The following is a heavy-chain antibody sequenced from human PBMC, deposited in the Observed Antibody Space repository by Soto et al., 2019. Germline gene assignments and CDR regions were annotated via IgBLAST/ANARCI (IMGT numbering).Heavy chain of an antibody. V-gene: IGHV4-39*01. CDR3: ARQDYYYSGMDV. J-gene: IGHJ6*02. CDR2: IYYRGST. Sequence: SETLSLTCSGSGGSISSGTYYWGWIRQPPGKGLEWIGSIYYRGSTYYNPSLKSRVTISVDTSKNHLSLRLSSVTAADTAVYYCARQDYYYSGMDVWGQGTTVTVSS. CDR1: GGSISSGTYY.